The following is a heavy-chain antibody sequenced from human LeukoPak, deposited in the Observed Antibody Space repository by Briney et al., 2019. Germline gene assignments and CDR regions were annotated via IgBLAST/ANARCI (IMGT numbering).Heavy chain of an antibody. D-gene: IGHD5-18*01. CDR3: ARDRDTAMEDFDY. Sequence: ASVKVSCKASGYTFTTYAMHWVRQAPGQGLEWMGWINAGNGNTKYSQKFQGRVTITRDTSASTAYMELSSLRSEDTAVYYCARDRDTAMEDFDYWGQGTLVTVSS. CDR2: INAGNGNT. CDR1: GYTFTTYA. J-gene: IGHJ4*02. V-gene: IGHV1-3*01.